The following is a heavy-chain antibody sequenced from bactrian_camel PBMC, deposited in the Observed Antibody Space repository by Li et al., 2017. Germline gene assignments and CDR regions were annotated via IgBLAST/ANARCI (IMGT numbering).Heavy chain of an antibody. CDR2: IDLTGKT. V-gene: IGHV3S60*01. CDR1: GFSFDDSD. J-gene: IGHJ4*01. D-gene: IGHD2*01. Sequence: HVQLVESGGGLVQPGGSLRLSCTVSGFSFDDSDMGRYRQAPGNECELVSTIDLTGKTYYSPSVKGRFTISRDNAKNTVYLQMNNLTLEDTATYTCAFARDGYYVNLRASAYNYWGQ. CDR3: AFARDGYYVNLRASAYNY.